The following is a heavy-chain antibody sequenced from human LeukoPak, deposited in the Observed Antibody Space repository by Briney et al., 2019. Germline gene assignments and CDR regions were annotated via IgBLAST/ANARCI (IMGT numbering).Heavy chain of an antibody. Sequence: GGSLRLSCAASGFTFSSYAMNWVRQAPGKGLEWVSAICSNDNNTYYANSVKGRFTISRDNSKNTLSLQLNSLRAEDTAVYYCAKGTSSSCYSAPNYWGQGTLVTFSS. CDR3: AKGTSSSCYSAPNY. CDR1: GFTFSSYA. V-gene: IGHV3-23*01. J-gene: IGHJ4*02. CDR2: ICSNDNNT. D-gene: IGHD2-15*01.